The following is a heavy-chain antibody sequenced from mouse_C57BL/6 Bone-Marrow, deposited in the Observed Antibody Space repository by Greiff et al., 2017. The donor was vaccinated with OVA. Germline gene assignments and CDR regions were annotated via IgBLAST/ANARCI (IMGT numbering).Heavy chain of an antibody. V-gene: IGHV5-4*03. CDR1: GFTFSSYA. Sequence: EVKLMESGGGLVKPGGSLKLSCAASGFTFSSYAMSWVRQTPEKRLEWVATISDGGSYTYYPDNVKGRFTISRDNAKNNLYLQMSHLKSEDTAMYYCARNRLTGTDYWGQGTTLTVSS. J-gene: IGHJ2*01. CDR3: ARNRLTGTDY. D-gene: IGHD4-1*01. CDR2: ISDGGSYT.